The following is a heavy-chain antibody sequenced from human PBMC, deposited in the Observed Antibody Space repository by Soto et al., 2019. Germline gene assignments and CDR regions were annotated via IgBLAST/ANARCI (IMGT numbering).Heavy chain of an antibody. CDR1: GFTFSSYA. Sequence: GGSLRLSCAASGFTFSSYAMSWVRQAPGKGLEWVSTISGSGGSTYYADSVKGRFTISRDNSKNTLYLQMNSLRAEDTAVYYCAEDRTPYCGGDCYSSLFDFWGQGTLVTVSS. V-gene: IGHV3-23*01. CDR2: ISGSGGST. J-gene: IGHJ4*02. CDR3: AEDRTPYCGGDCYSSLFDF. D-gene: IGHD2-21*02.